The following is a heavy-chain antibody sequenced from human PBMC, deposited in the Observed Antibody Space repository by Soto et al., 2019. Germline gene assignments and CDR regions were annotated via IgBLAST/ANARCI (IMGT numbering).Heavy chain of an antibody. CDR1: GYSFTSYW. J-gene: IGHJ5*02. Sequence: EVQLVQSGAEVKKPGESLKISCKSSGYSFTSYWIGWVRQMPGKGLEWMGIIYPGDSDTRYSPSFQGQATISADKSISTAYLQWSSLKASDTAMYYCARGGPLGARREDWFDPWGQGTLVTVSS. CDR3: ARGGPLGARREDWFDP. D-gene: IGHD1-26*01. CDR2: IYPGDSDT. V-gene: IGHV5-51*01.